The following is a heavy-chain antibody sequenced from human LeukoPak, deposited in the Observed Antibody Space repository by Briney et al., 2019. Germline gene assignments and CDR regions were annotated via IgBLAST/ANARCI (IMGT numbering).Heavy chain of an antibody. CDR3: LPELGAKNYFDY. D-gene: IGHD1-14*01. V-gene: IGHV3-30*03. Sequence: PGGSLRLSCAASGFTFSGHAMHWVRQAPGKGLESLAYISHDGSYQYHVDSVKGRFTVSRDNSKNTLYLQMNSLSAEDSAVYYCLPELGAKNYFDYWGQGTLVTVSS. CDR1: GFTFSGHA. J-gene: IGHJ4*02. CDR2: ISHDGSYQ.